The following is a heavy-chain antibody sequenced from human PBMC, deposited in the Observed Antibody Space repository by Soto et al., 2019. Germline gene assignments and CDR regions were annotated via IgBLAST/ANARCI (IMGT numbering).Heavy chain of an antibody. CDR1: GASIRSSNYY. CDR2: IYHSGST. Sequence: QLQLQESGPGLVKPSETLSLTCTVTGASIRSSNYYWVWIRQPPGKGLEWIGSIYHSGSTFYNPALRGRVTISVDTSKNQFSLKLSSVTAADTAVYYCARLDYDLWQGFGDSWGQGILVTVSS. V-gene: IGHV4-39*01. J-gene: IGHJ4*02. D-gene: IGHD3-3*01. CDR3: ARLDYDLWQGFGDS.